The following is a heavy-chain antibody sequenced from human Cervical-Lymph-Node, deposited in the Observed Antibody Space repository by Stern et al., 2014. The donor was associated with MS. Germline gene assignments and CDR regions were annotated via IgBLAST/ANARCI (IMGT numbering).Heavy chain of an antibody. V-gene: IGHV1-18*01. CDR2: IRACNGNT. Sequence: VQLVQSGAEVKKPGASVKVSCKASGYTFTNYGIRWVRQAPGQGLEWMGWIRACNGNTDYAQKLLGRVTMTTDTSTSTAYMELRSLRSDDTAVYYCARDPLTAMGYYYFDYWGQGTLVTVSS. D-gene: IGHD5-18*01. CDR3: ARDPLTAMGYYYFDY. J-gene: IGHJ4*02. CDR1: GYTFTNYG.